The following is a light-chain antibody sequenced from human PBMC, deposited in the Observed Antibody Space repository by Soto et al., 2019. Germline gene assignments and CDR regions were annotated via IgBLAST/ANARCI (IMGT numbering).Light chain of an antibody. CDR2: EDT. J-gene: IGLJ3*02. CDR1: SSDVGNHNV. Sequence: QSALTQPASVSGSPGQPITISCTGTSSDVGNHNVVSWYQQHPGKAPKLLISEDTKRPSGVSNRFSGSKSDNTASLTISGLQTEDEADYYCCSYAGSSIWVFGGGTKVTVL. CDR3: CSYAGSSIWV. V-gene: IGLV2-23*01.